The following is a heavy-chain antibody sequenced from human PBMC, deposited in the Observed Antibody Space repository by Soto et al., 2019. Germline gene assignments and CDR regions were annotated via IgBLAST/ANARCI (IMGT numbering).Heavy chain of an antibody. D-gene: IGHD3-10*01. CDR2: ISSSSSYI. CDR1: GFTFSSYS. V-gene: IGHV3-21*01. Sequence: GGSLRLSCAASGFTFSSYSMNWVRQAPGKGLEWVSSISSSSSYIYYADSVKGRFTISRDNAKNSRYLQMNSLRAEDTAVYYCAREIPPRITMVRGVTKDAFDIWGQGTMVTVSS. CDR3: AREIPPRITMVRGVTKDAFDI. J-gene: IGHJ3*02.